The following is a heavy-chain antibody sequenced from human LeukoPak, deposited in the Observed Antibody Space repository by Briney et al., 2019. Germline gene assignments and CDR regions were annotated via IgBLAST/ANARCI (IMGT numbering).Heavy chain of an antibody. CDR1: GGSISSYY. CDR2: IYYSGST. CDR3: ARAAWDYYMDV. Sequence: SETLSLTCTVSGGSISSYYWSWIRQPPGKGLEWIGYIYYSGSTNYNPSLKSRVTISVDTSKDQFSLKLSSVTAADTAVYYCARAAWDYYMDVWGKGTTVTVSS. D-gene: IGHD3-16*01. V-gene: IGHV4-59*01. J-gene: IGHJ6*03.